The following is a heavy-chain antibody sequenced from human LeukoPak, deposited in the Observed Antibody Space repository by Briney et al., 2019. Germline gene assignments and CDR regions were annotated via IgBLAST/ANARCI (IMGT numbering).Heavy chain of an antibody. CDR3: ARSRPVRGVNLDY. D-gene: IGHD3-10*01. CDR2: ISSNGGST. Sequence: PGGSLRLSCAASGFTFSSYAMHWVRQAPGKGLEYVSAISSNGGSTYYANSAKGRFTISRDNSKNTLYLQMGSLRAEDMAVYYCARSRPVRGVNLDYWGQGTLVTVSS. V-gene: IGHV3-64*01. CDR1: GFTFSSYA. J-gene: IGHJ4*02.